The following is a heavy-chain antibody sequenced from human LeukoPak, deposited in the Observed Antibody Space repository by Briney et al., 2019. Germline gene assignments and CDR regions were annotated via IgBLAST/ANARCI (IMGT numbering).Heavy chain of an antibody. J-gene: IGHJ4*02. CDR1: GFTFSSYW. CDR2: IQQGGSEK. Sequence: PGGSLRLSCAASGFTFSSYWMSWVRQAPGKGLEWVANIQQGGSEKYYVDSVKGRFTISRDNAKNSLFLQMNSLRAEDTAVYYRARCHSSSSGDYWGQGTLVTVSS. D-gene: IGHD6-6*01. V-gene: IGHV3-7*05. CDR3: ARCHSSSSGDY.